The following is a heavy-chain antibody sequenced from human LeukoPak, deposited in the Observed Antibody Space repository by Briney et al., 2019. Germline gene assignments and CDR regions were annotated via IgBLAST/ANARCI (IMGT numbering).Heavy chain of an antibody. CDR2: ISSSGSTI. CDR1: GFTFSSYA. V-gene: IGHV3-48*03. J-gene: IGHJ5*02. Sequence: GGSLRLSCVVSGFTFSSYAMNWVRQAPGKGLEWVSYISSSGSTIYYADSVKGRFTISRDNAKNSLYLQMDSLRVEDTAVYYCARDPDCSGDSCYSNWFDPWGQGTLVTVSS. CDR3: ARDPDCSGDSCYSNWFDP. D-gene: IGHD2-15*01.